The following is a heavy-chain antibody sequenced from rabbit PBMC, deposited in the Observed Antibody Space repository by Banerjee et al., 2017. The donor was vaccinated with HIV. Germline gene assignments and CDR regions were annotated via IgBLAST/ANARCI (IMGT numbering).Heavy chain of an antibody. D-gene: IGHD1-1*01. J-gene: IGHJ3*01. V-gene: IGHV1S45*01. CDR2: FYAGSGDTT. CDR1: GFSFSNTYY. Sequence: QEQLVESGGGLVQPEGSLTLTCTASGFSFSNTYYMCWVRQAPGKGLEWITCFYAGSGDTTYYASWAKGRFTISKISSTTGTLQMTSLTAADTATYFCARGVYAGSSGDYIDLWGQGTLVTVS. CDR3: ARGVYAGSSGDYIDL.